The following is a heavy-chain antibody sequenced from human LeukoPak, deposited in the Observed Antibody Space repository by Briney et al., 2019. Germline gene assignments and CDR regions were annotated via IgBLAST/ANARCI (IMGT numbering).Heavy chain of an antibody. CDR1: GGTFSSYA. V-gene: IGHV1-69*04. J-gene: IGHJ4*02. CDR3: ARASDYDSSGLSS. D-gene: IGHD3-22*01. CDR2: IIPILGIA. Sequence: VASVKVSCKASGGTFSSYAISWVRQAPGQGLEWMGRIIPILGIANYAQKFQGRVTITADKSTSTAYMELSSLRSEDTAVYYCARASDYDSSGLSSRGQGTLVTVSS.